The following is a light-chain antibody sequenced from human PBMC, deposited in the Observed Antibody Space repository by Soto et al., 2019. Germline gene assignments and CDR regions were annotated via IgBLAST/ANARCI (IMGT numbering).Light chain of an antibody. CDR1: RNNIGAGYD. CDR2: GNG. CDR3: QSYDNRRTVSV. J-gene: IGLJ3*02. Sequence: QSVLTQPPAVSGAPGQRVTIDCTGTRNNIGAGYDVHWYRQVPGTAPKLLSYGNGNRPSGVPDRFSASKFGTSASLTIAGIQADDEADYYGQSYDNRRTVSVFGGGTKLTVL. V-gene: IGLV1-40*01.